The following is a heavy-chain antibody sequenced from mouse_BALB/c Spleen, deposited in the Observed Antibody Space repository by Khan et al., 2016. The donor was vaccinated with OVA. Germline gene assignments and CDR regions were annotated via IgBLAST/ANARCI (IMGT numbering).Heavy chain of an antibody. V-gene: IGHV3-2*02. Sequence: EVQLQESGPGLVKPSQSLSLTCTVTCYSITSGYGWNWIRQFPGNKLEWMGYISYSGSTNYNASLKSRISITRDTSKNQFFLQLNSVTTEDTATYYCARTARIKYWGQGTTLTVSS. J-gene: IGHJ2*01. D-gene: IGHD1-2*01. CDR1: CYSITSGYG. CDR2: ISYSGST. CDR3: ARTARIKY.